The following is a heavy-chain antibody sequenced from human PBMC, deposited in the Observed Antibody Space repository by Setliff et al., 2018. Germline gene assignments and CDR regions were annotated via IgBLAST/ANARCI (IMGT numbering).Heavy chain of an antibody. D-gene: IGHD2-2*01. Sequence: QTGGSLRLSCAASGFTFSRYWMSWVRQAPGKGLEWVANIKQDGSDTYYMDSVKGRFTISRDNANNSLYLQMSTLRVEDTAVYFCVRLGCSTTSCYYFDYWGQGAQVTVSS. CDR2: IKQDGSDT. CDR3: VRLGCSTTSCYYFDY. V-gene: IGHV3-7*01. J-gene: IGHJ4*02. CDR1: GFTFSRYW.